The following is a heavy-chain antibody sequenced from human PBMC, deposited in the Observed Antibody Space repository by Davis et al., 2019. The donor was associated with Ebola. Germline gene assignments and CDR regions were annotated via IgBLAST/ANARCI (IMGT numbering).Heavy chain of an antibody. Sequence: GESLKISCKGSGYRFTNYWISWVRQMHGKGLEWMGRIAPSDSDTRYRPSFQGHVTISVDKSISTTFLQWSSLEASDTAMYYCATHCSTTSCHAPSWGQGTLVTVSS. J-gene: IGHJ5*02. V-gene: IGHV5-10-1*01. D-gene: IGHD2-2*01. CDR3: ATHCSTTSCHAPS. CDR1: GYRFTNYW. CDR2: IAPSDSDT.